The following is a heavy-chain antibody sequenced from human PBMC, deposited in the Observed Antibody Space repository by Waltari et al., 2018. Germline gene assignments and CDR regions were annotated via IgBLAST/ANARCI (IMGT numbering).Heavy chain of an antibody. CDR3: ATALGDRSSASRAFDI. J-gene: IGHJ3*02. V-gene: IGHV1-69-2*01. Sequence: EVQLPQSGTALKKPGTTVKISCQVSGYTFTDSSLHWVQQAPGKGPHWMGLVDPEDGETIYAEKFQGRVTITADTSTDTAYMELSSLRSEDTAVYYCATALGDRSSASRAFDIWGLGTMITVSS. CDR2: VDPEDGET. CDR1: GYTFTDSS. D-gene: IGHD3-10*01.